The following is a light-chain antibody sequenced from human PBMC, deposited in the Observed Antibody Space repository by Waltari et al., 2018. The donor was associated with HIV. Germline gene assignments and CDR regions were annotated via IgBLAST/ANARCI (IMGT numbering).Light chain of an antibody. CDR1: SSDIGYFDY. V-gene: IGLV2-11*01. Sequence: QSALTQPRSVSGSPGQSVTISCTGTSSDIGYFDYVSWYQQYPGKAPQVIVYEVNQRPSGAPDRFTGSKSGITASLTISGLQGEYEADYYCCSYAGAYTYVFGTGTKVNVL. CDR2: EVN. CDR3: CSYAGAYTYV. J-gene: IGLJ1*01.